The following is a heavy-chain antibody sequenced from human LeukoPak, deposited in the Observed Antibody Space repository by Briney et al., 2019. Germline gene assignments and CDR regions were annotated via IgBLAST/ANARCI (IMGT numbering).Heavy chain of an antibody. J-gene: IGHJ6*02. CDR1: GGTFSSYA. D-gene: IGHD2-2*01. Sequence: SVKVSCKASGGTFSSYAISWVRQAPGQGLEWMGRIIPILGIANYAQKFQGRVTITADKSTSTAYMELSSLRSEDTAVYYCARDPRYCSSTSCYDVYYYGMDVWGQGTTVTVSS. V-gene: IGHV1-69*04. CDR3: ARDPRYCSSTSCYDVYYYGMDV. CDR2: IIPILGIA.